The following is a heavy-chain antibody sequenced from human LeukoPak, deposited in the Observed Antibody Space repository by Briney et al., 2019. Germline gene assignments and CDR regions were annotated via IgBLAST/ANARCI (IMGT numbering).Heavy chain of an antibody. CDR3: ARESSGWLQLFDY. CDR1: GFTVSSKY. J-gene: IGHJ4*02. D-gene: IGHD5-24*01. CDR2: ICSGGST. V-gene: IGHV3-66*01. Sequence: GGSLRLSCAASGFTVSSKYMSWVRQAPGKGLEWVSVICSGGSTYYADSVKGRLTISRDNSKNTVYLQMNSLRAEDTAVYYCARESSGWLQLFDYWGQGTLVTVSS.